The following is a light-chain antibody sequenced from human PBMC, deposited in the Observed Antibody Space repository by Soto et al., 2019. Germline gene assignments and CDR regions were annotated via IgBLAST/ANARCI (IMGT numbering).Light chain of an antibody. Sequence: EIVLTQSPGALSLSPGERATLSCGASQSVSSSYLAWYQQKPGQAPRLHIYGASTRATGIPDRFSGSGSGTDFTLTISRLEPENLAVYYCQQYGSSPRTFGQGTKVEIK. J-gene: IGKJ1*01. CDR2: GAS. V-gene: IGKV3-20*01. CDR1: QSVSSSY. CDR3: QQYGSSPRT.